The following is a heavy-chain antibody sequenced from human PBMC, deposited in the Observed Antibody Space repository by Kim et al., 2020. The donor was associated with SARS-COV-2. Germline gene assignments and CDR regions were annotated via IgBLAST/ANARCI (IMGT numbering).Heavy chain of an antibody. V-gene: IGHV3-53*01. Sequence: RFTISRDNSKNPLYLQMNSLRAEDTAVYYCAREYYYDSSGYYYYYYGMDVWGQGTTVTVSS. J-gene: IGHJ6*02. CDR3: AREYYYDSSGYYYYYYGMDV. D-gene: IGHD3-22*01.